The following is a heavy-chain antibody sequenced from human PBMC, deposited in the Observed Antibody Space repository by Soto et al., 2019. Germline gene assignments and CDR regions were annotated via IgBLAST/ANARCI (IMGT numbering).Heavy chain of an antibody. J-gene: IGHJ4*02. CDR2: IYPGDSDT. Sequence: GESLKISCKGSGYSFSSHWIGWVRQMPGKGLDWMGIIYPGDSDTRYSPSFLGRFTISRDQSKNTLYLQMNSLRAEDTAVYYCARDFCPVPTCYGLWGQGVLVTVSS. V-gene: IGHV5-51*01. CDR3: ARDFCPVPTCYGL. D-gene: IGHD2-2*01. CDR1: GYSFSSHW.